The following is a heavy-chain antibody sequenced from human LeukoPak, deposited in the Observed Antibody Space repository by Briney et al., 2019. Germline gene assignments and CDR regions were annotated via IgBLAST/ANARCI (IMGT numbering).Heavy chain of an antibody. D-gene: IGHD3-10*01. J-gene: IGHJ4*02. CDR2: INHSGST. V-gene: IGHV4-34*01. Sequence: SETLSLTCAVYGGSFSGYYWSWIRQPPGKGLEWIGEINHSGSTNYNPSLKSRVTISVDASKKQFSLKLSSVTAADTAMYYCASPWGYGSGIWGQGTLVTVSS. CDR3: ASPWGYGSGI. CDR1: GGSFSGYY.